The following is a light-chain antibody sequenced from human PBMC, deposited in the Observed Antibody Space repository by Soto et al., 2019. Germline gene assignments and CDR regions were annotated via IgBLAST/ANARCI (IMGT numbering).Light chain of an antibody. J-gene: IGKJ4*01. CDR3: QHYNGYPIT. CDR2: KAS. Sequence: DIQMTQSPSTLSASVGDRVTISCRASQSISGWLAWYQQKPGKAPSLLIYKASSLVSGVPARFSCSGAGTEFTLVSSSLQPDDSATYYCQHYNGYPITFGGGTKVEIK. CDR1: QSISGW. V-gene: IGKV1-5*03.